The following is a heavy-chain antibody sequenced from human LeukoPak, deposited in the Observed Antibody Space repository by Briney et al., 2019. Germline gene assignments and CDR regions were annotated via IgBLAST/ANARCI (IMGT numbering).Heavy chain of an antibody. J-gene: IGHJ3*02. CDR1: GGSVTSGNYY. CDR2: IYTSGSI. V-gene: IGHV4-61*02. D-gene: IGHD3-9*01. Sequence: PSQTLSLTRTVSGGSVTSGNYYGNWIRQPAGKGLEWIGRIYTSGSINYNPSLKSRVTISLDTSKNQFSLKLSSVTAADTAVYYCAREFDWGAVNDAFDIWGQGTMVTVSS. CDR3: AREFDWGAVNDAFDI.